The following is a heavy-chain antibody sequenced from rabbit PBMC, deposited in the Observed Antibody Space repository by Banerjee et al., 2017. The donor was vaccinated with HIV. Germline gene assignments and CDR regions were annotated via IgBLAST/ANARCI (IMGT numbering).Heavy chain of an antibody. CDR3: ARSAGYGYDGYAYFNL. D-gene: IGHD6-1*01. CDR2: IDAGSTGNT. Sequence: QQQLVESGGGLVKPEESLTLTCKASGIDFSGYFYICWVRQAPGKGPEWIACIDAGSTGNTYYVSWAKGRFTISRTSSTTVTLQMTILTAADTATYFCARSAGYGYDGYAYFNLWGPGTL. V-gene: IGHV1S45*01. CDR1: GIDFSGYFY. J-gene: IGHJ4*01.